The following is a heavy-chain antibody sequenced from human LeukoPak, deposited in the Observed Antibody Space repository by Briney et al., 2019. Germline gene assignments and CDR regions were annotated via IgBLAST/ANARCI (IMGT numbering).Heavy chain of an antibody. D-gene: IGHD6-13*01. CDR3: AKDAGEGSSWYDY. V-gene: IGHV3-30*18. Sequence: GGSLRLSCAASGFTFSSYGMHWVRQAPGKGLEWVAVISYDGSNKYYADSVKGRFTISRDNSKNTLYLQMNSLRAEDTAVYYCAKDAGEGSSWYDYWGQGTLVTVSS. J-gene: IGHJ4*02. CDR1: GFTFSSYG. CDR2: ISYDGSNK.